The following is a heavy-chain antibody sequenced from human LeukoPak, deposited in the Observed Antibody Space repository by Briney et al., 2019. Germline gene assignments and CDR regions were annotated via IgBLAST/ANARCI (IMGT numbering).Heavy chain of an antibody. V-gene: IGHV1-69*04. CDR2: IIPILGIA. J-gene: IGHJ5*02. D-gene: IGHD1-1*01. CDR1: GGTFSSYA. Sequence: SVKVSCKASGGTFSSYAISWVRQAPGQGLEWMGRIIPILGIANYAQKFQGRVTITADKSTSTAYMELSSLRSENTAVYYCARIGTSTYDPWGQGTLVTVSS. CDR3: ARIGTSTYDP.